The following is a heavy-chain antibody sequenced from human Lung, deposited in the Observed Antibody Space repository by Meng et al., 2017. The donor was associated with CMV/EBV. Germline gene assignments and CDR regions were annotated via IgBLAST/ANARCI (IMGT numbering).Heavy chain of an antibody. Sequence: VPSVPELKNPGASVRVSRNASSYTLTHPGISWIRQAPGQGLQWLRCISCNNVETNDAHKLQCIVTMTTDTSTNTAYMYLRGLRSDDTTLYYCARDPSHTSGRYAYFYYWGQGTLVTVSS. J-gene: IGHJ4*02. CDR3: ARDPSHTSGRYAYFYY. D-gene: IGHD6-19*01. CDR2: ISCNNVET. CDR1: SYTLTHPG. V-gene: IGHV1-18*01.